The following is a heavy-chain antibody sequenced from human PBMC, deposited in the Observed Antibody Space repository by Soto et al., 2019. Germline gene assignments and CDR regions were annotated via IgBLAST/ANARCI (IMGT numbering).Heavy chain of an antibody. D-gene: IGHD6-6*01. V-gene: IGHV3-49*04. CDR3: SSTQYWSRSNGAYCYYCMDV. J-gene: IGHJ6*02. CDR1: GFTFGDDA. Sequence: PGGSLRLSCTASGFTFGDDAMSWVRQGPGKGLEWVGFIRGKAYGGTTEYAASVKGRFSISRDDSKSIAYLQMSSLKTEGTAVYYWSSTQYWSRSNGAYCYYCMDVWGQGATVTVSS. CDR2: IRGKAYGGTT.